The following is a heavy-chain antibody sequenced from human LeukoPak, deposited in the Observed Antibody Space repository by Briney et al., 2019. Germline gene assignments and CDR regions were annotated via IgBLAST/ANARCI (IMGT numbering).Heavy chain of an antibody. CDR3: AKGHAPSGSYGDY. D-gene: IGHD1-26*01. CDR1: GFTFSNYA. CDR2: IYGSGDGT. Sequence: GGSLRLSCAASGFTFSNYAMTWVRQAPGKGLEWVSTIYGSGDGTYYADSVKGRFTISRDNSENTLYVQMNSLRAEDTAVYYCAKGHAPSGSYGDYWSQGTLVTVSS. J-gene: IGHJ4*02. V-gene: IGHV3-23*01.